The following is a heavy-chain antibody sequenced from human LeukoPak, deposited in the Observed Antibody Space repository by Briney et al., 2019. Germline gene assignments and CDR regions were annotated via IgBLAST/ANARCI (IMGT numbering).Heavy chain of an antibody. CDR1: GFTSSSYG. J-gene: IGHJ3*02. CDR3: AKDRTITIFAAGAFDI. V-gene: IGHV3-30*02. CDR2: IRYDGSNK. D-gene: IGHD3-3*01. Sequence: GGSLRLSCAASGFTSSSYGMHWVRQAPGKGLEWVAFIRYDGSNKYYADSVKGRFTISRDNSKNTLYLQMNSLRAEDTAVYYCAKDRTITIFAAGAFDIWGQGTMVAVSS.